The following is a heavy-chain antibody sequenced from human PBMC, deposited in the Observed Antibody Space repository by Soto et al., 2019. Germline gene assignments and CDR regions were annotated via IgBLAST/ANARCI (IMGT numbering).Heavy chain of an antibody. CDR1: GFTFSNAW. D-gene: IGHD6-6*01. CDR3: TTITFYSSGSSVVFDY. Sequence: EVQLVESGGGLVKPGGALRLSCAASGFTFSNAWMSWVRQAPGKGLEWVGRIKSKTDGGTTDYAAPVKGRFTISRDDSKNTLYLQMNSLKTEDTAVYYCTTITFYSSGSSVVFDYWGQGTLVTVSS. CDR2: IKSKTDGGTT. V-gene: IGHV3-15*01. J-gene: IGHJ4*02.